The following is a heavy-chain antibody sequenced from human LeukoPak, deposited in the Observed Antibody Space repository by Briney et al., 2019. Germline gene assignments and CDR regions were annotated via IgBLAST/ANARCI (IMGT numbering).Heavy chain of an antibody. J-gene: IGHJ3*02. CDR2: ISWNSGSI. D-gene: IGHD4-17*01. CDR1: GFTFDDYA. V-gene: IGHV3-9*01. Sequence: GGSLRLSCAASGFTFDDYAMLWVRQAPGKGLEWVSGISWNSGSIGYADSVKGRFTISRDNAKNSLYLQMNSLRAEDTALYYCAKDMSYGELGDAFDIWGQGTMVTVSS. CDR3: AKDMSYGELGDAFDI.